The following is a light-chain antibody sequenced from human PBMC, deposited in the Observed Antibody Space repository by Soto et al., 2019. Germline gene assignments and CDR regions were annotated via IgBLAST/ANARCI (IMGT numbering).Light chain of an antibody. J-gene: IGKJ5*01. CDR2: MAS. Sequence: DIQMTQSPSTLSASVGDRVTITCRASQSISPWLAWYQQKPGKAPKLLIYMASSLESGVPSRFSSSGSGTEFTLTISSLQPEDFATYYCQHYNSYPITFGQGTRLEIK. CDR3: QHYNSYPIT. CDR1: QSISPW. V-gene: IGKV1-5*03.